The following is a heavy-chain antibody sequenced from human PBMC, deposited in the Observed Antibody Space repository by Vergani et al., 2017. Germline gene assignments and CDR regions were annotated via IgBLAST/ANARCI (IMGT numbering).Heavy chain of an antibody. J-gene: IGHJ5*02. V-gene: IGHV1-69*12. D-gene: IGHD2-2*01. CDR1: GGTFSSYA. Sequence: QVQLVQSGAEVKKPGSSVKVSCKASGGTFSSYAISWGRQAPGQGLEWMGGIIPIFGTANYAQKFQGRVTITADESTSTAYMELSSLRSEDTAVYYCAIRYCSSTSCLISGWFDPWGQGTLVTVSS. CDR2: IIPIFGTA. CDR3: AIRYCSSTSCLISGWFDP.